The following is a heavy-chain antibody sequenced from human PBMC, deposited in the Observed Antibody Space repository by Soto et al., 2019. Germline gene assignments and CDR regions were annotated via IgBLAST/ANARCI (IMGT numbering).Heavy chain of an antibody. CDR2: INTDGRTI. Sequence: GGSLRLSCAASAFSFSTSWMHWVRQAPGEGMVWVSSINTDGRTINYAYSVKVRFTISRDNAKNTLYLKMNILRVEDTAVYFCATAAHYRFYXWGLGTLVTVSX. D-gene: IGHD1-26*01. J-gene: IGHJ4*02. CDR3: ATAAHYRFYX. V-gene: IGHV3-74*01. CDR1: AFSFSTSW.